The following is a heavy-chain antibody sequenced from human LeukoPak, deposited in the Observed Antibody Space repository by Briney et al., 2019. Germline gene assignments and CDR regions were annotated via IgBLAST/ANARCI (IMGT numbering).Heavy chain of an antibody. D-gene: IGHD3-10*01. CDR2: IYTSGST. Sequence: SETLSLTCTVSGGSISSGSYYWSWIRQPAGKGLEWIGRIYTSGSTNYNPSLKSRVTISVDTSKSQFSLKLSSVTAADTAVYYCARRSMFFDYWGQGTLVTVSS. J-gene: IGHJ4*02. CDR3: ARRSMFFDY. CDR1: GGSISSGSYY. V-gene: IGHV4-61*02.